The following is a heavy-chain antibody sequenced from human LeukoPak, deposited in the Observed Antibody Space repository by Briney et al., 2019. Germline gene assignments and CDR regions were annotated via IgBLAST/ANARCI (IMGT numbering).Heavy chain of an antibody. CDR3: TRDPHALDF. J-gene: IGHJ1*01. D-gene: IGHD3-9*01. V-gene: IGHV3-48*01. CDR2: ITSISSRI. Sequence: PGGSLRLSCAASGFTFSSYSMNWLCQVPGKGLEWISYITSISSRIHYADSVKGRFTISRDNAKNSLYLQMDSLRVEDTAVYYCTRDPHALDFWGQGTRVTVSS. CDR1: GFTFSSYS.